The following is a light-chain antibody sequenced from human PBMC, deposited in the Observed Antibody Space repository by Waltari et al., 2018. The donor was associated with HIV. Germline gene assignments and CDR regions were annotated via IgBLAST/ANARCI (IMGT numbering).Light chain of an antibody. CDR1: QSVSSSY. J-gene: IGKJ2*01. Sequence: ELVLTQSPGTLSLSPGDRATLSGRASQSVSSSYLAGYQQKPGQAPRLLIYGASSRATGIPDRCSGSGSGTDFSLTISRLEPEDFAVYYCQQYGSSPNTFGQGTKLEIK. V-gene: IGKV3-20*01. CDR2: GAS. CDR3: QQYGSSPNT.